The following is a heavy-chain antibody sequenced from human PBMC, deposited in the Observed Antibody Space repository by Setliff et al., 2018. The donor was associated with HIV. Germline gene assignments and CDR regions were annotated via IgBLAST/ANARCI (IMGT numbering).Heavy chain of an antibody. CDR3: ATLDY. Sequence: GASVKVSCKASGYTFTTYDFHWVRQATGQGLEWMGWINPNSGDTNYAQKFQGRVTMTTDTSISTAYMELSRLRSDDTAVYYCATLDYWGQGTLVTVSS. CDR2: INPNSGDT. V-gene: IGHV1-2*02. CDR1: GYTFTTYD. J-gene: IGHJ4*02.